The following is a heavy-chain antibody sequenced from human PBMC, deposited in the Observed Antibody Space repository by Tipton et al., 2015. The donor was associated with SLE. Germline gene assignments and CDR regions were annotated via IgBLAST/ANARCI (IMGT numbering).Heavy chain of an antibody. CDR1: GFTFSNHG. V-gene: IGHV3-23*01. D-gene: IGHD1-1*01. J-gene: IGHJ5*01. Sequence: SLRLSCAASGFTFSNHGMSWVRQAPGKGLEWVSGISGSGDNTWYIDSVKGRFTISRDNSKNMLYLQMNSLRAGDTAVYYCAKVPGTTNLHWFDSWGQGTLVTVSS. CDR3: AKVPGTTNLHWFDS. CDR2: ISGSGDNT.